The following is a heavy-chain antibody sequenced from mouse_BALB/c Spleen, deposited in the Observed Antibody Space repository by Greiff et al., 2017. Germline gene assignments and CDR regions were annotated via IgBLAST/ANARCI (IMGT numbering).Heavy chain of an antibody. J-gene: IGHJ2*01. CDR3: ARSPLGLDY. CDR2: INPNNGGT. CDR1: GYTFTDYN. V-gene: IGHV1-18*01. D-gene: IGHD4-1*01. Sequence: VHVKQSGPELVKPGASVKIPCKASGYTFTDYNMDWVKQSHGKSLEWIGDINPNNGGTIYNQKFKGKATLTVDKSSSTAYMELRSLTSEDTAVYYCARSPLGLDYWGQGTTLTVSS.